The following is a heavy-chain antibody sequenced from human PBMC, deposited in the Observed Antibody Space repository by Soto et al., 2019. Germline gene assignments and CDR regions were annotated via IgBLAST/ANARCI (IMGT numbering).Heavy chain of an antibody. CDR2: ISYDGSNK. J-gene: IGHJ3*02. CDR3: AKSPIYSSYAFDI. CDR1: GFTFSSYG. Sequence: LRLSCAASGFTFSSYGMHWVRQAPGKVLEWVAVISYDGSNKYYADSVKCRFTISRDNSKNTLYLQMNSLRAEDTAVYYCAKSPIYSSYAFDIWGQGTMFTVSS. D-gene: IGHD6-6*01. V-gene: IGHV3-30*18.